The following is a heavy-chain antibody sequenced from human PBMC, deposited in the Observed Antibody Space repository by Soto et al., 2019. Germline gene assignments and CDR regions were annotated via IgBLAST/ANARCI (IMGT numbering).Heavy chain of an antibody. Sequence: GTSVKVSCKASGYTFTSYGISWVRQAPGQGLEWMGWISAYNGNTNYAQKLQGRVTMTTDTSTSTAYMELRSLRSDDTAVYYCARASYYDFWSGYQVDPWGQGTLVTVSS. D-gene: IGHD3-3*01. CDR3: ARASYYDFWSGYQVDP. V-gene: IGHV1-18*01. J-gene: IGHJ5*02. CDR2: ISAYNGNT. CDR1: GYTFTSYG.